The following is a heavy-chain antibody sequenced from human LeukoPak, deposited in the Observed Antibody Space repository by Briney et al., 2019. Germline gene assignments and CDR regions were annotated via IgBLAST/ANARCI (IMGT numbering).Heavy chain of an antibody. Sequence: QSGGSLRLSCTASGFTFGDYAMSWIRQAPGKGLEWVGFIRSKAYGETADYAASVKGRFTNSRDDSKATAYLQMNSLKTEDTAVYHCTRDRGAYNLYDYWGQGTLVTVSS. CDR1: GFTFGDYA. J-gene: IGHJ4*02. CDR3: TRDRGAYNLYDY. V-gene: IGHV3-49*03. CDR2: IRSKAYGETA. D-gene: IGHD1-1*01.